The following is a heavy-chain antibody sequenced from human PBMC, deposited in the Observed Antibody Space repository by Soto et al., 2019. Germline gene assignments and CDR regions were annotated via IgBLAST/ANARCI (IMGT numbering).Heavy chain of an antibody. CDR2: ISYDGSNK. Sequence: QVQLVESGGGVVQPGRSLRLSCAASGFTFSSYAMHWVRQAPGKGLEWLAVISYDGSNKYYADSVKGRFTISRDNSKNTLYLQMNSLRAEDTAVYYCARDRLSSPSYYYGMDVWGQGTTVTVSS. J-gene: IGHJ6*02. CDR1: GFTFSSYA. V-gene: IGHV3-30-3*01. CDR3: ARDRLSSPSYYYGMDV. D-gene: IGHD3-10*01.